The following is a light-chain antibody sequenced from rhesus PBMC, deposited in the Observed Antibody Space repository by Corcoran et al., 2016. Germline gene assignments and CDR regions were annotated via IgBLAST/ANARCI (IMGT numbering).Light chain of an antibody. CDR1: SSDIGGNKY. J-gene: IGLJ1*01. Sequence: QAALTQPRSVSGSPGPSVTISCTGTSSDIGGNKYVSWYQQHPGTAPKFMIYEVSKRPSGVADRFSGSKSGNTASLTISGLQAEDEADYYCSSYEGTKTCIFGAGTRLTVL. V-gene: IGLV2-32*02. CDR3: SSYEGTKTCI. CDR2: EVS.